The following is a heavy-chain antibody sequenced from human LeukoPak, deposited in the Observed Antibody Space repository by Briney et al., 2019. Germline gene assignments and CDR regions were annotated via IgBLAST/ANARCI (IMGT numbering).Heavy chain of an antibody. J-gene: IGHJ5*02. CDR3: ARDFCSSTSCYGSPNWFDP. D-gene: IGHD2-2*01. Sequence: GGSLRLSCAASGFTFDDYAMHWVRQAPGKGLEWVSLISGDGRSTYYANSVKGRFTISRDNSKNSLYLQMNSLRAEDTAVYYCARDFCSSTSCYGSPNWFDPWGQGTLVTVSS. CDR1: GFTFDDYA. CDR2: ISGDGRST. V-gene: IGHV3-43*02.